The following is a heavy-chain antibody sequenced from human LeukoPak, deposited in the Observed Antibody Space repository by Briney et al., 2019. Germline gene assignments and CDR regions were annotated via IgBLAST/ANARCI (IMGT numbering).Heavy chain of an antibody. V-gene: IGHV3-72*01. CDR2: TSNKADSYTT. CDR3: TRHYFSD. D-gene: IGHD2-15*01. CDR1: EFTISDHY. Sequence: GGSLRLSCAASEFTISDHYMDWVRQAPGKGLEWVGRTSNKADSYTTYYAASVKGRFTISRDDSKSLLYLQMKSLKAEDTAVYYCTRHYFSDWGQGTLVTVSS. J-gene: IGHJ4*02.